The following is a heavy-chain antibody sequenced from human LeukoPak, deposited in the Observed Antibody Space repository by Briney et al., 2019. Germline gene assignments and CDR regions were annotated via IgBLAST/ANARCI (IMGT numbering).Heavy chain of an antibody. CDR2: IYTSGST. Sequence: PSQTLSLTCTVSGGSISSGSYYWSSIRQPAGKGLEWIGRIYTSGSTNYNPSLKSRVTISVDTSKNQFSLKLSSVTAADTAVYYCARSAVRGAPEVHFDYWGQGTLVTVSS. D-gene: IGHD3-10*01. J-gene: IGHJ4*02. V-gene: IGHV4-61*02. CDR1: GGSISSGSYY. CDR3: ARSAVRGAPEVHFDY.